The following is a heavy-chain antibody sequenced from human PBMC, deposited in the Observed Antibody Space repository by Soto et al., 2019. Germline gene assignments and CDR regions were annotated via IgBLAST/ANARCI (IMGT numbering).Heavy chain of an antibody. Sequence: SETLSLTCTVSGGSISSGGYYWSWIRQHPGKSLEWIGYIYYSGSTYYNQSLKSRVNISVDTSKNQFSLKMSSVTAADTALYYCAREDYYDSRPAAFDIWGQGTMVT. CDR3: AREDYYDSRPAAFDI. D-gene: IGHD3-22*01. CDR2: IYYSGST. V-gene: IGHV4-31*03. J-gene: IGHJ3*02. CDR1: GGSISSGGYY.